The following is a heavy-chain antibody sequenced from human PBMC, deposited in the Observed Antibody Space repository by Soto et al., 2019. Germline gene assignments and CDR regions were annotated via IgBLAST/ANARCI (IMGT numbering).Heavy chain of an antibody. CDR1: GYTFGNND. CDR3: ARVSRNGYFDL. J-gene: IGHJ2*01. CDR2: MNPKSGNT. Sequence: QVQLVQSGAEVKKPGASVMVSCKASGYTFGNNDINWVRQATGQGLEWMGWMNPKSGNTGFAQKFQGRVTMTRDTSTTTTYMEFSSLRSEDTAVYYCARVSRNGYFDLWGPGTLLTVSS. V-gene: IGHV1-8*01. D-gene: IGHD1-1*01.